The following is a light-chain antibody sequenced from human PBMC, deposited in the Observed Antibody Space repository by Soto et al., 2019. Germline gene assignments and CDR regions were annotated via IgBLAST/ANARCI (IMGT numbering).Light chain of an antibody. V-gene: IGLV2-14*01. Sequence: QSVLPQPASVSGSPGESITISCTGTSSDVGGYNYVSWYQQHPGKAPKLMIYDVSNRPSGVSNRFSGSKSGNTASLTISGLQAEDEADYYCSSYTSSSTLLYVFGTGTKVT. CDR2: DVS. CDR1: SSDVGGYNY. J-gene: IGLJ1*01. CDR3: SSYTSSSTLLYV.